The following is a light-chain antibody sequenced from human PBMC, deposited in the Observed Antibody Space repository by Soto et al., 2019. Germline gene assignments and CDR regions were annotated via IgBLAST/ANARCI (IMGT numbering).Light chain of an antibody. CDR1: KLGGKY. J-gene: IGLJ2*01. CDR3: QAWDNSVV. Sequence: SYELTQPPSVSVSPGQTATMTCSGDKLGGKYVCWYQQKPVQSPVLVIYDDTKRPSGIPERFSGSNSGNTATLTIRGTQAMDEADYYCQAWDNSVVFGGGTKVTVL. CDR2: DDT. V-gene: IGLV3-1*01.